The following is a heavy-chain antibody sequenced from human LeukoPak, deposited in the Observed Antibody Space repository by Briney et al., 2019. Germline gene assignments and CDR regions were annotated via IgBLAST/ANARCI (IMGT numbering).Heavy chain of an antibody. Sequence: GGSLRLSCAASGFTVSSYYMSWVRQAPGKGLECVSVIYSGGSTYYVDSVKGRFTISRDNSKNTLSLQMNSLRAEDTAVYYCAKDHGYSGYDSFDYWGQGTLVTVSS. CDR3: AKDHGYSGYDSFDY. D-gene: IGHD5-12*01. V-gene: IGHV3-53*01. CDR1: GFTVSSYY. CDR2: IYSGGST. J-gene: IGHJ4*02.